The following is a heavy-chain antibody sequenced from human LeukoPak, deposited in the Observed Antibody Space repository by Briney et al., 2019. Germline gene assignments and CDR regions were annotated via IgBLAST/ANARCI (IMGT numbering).Heavy chain of an antibody. CDR1: GFTFSSYA. Sequence: GGSLRLSCVASGFTFSSYAMSWVRQAPGKGLEWVSAISGSGGSTHYADSVKGRFTISRDNSKNTLYLQMNSLRAEDTAVYYCAKDHDIVATTFDYWGQGTLVTVSS. J-gene: IGHJ4*02. CDR3: AKDHDIVATTFDY. V-gene: IGHV3-23*01. CDR2: ISGSGGST. D-gene: IGHD5-12*01.